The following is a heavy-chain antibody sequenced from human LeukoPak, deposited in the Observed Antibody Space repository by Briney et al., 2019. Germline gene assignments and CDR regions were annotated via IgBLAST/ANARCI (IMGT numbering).Heavy chain of an antibody. CDR3: ARSLGFGEYCDY. J-gene: IGHJ4*02. CDR1: GFTFSSYW. V-gene: IGHV3-74*01. D-gene: IGHD3-10*01. CDR2: INSDGSST. Sequence: GGPLRLSCAASGFTFSSYWMHWVRQAPGKGLVWVSRINSDGSSTSYADSVKGRFTISRDNAKNTLYLQMNSLRAEDTAVYYCARSLGFGEYCDYWGQGTLVTVSS.